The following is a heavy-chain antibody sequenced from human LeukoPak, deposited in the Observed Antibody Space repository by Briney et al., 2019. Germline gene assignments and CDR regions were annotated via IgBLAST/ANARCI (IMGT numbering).Heavy chain of an antibody. CDR1: GFTVSIYY. D-gene: IGHD2-15*01. V-gene: IGHV3-66*01. Sequence: GGSLRLSCAVSGFTVSIYYMTWVRQAPGKGLEWVSFIYRDGSANYADSVKGRFTISRDNSRNTVYLQMGSLRAEDTAVYYCARGPGWNYFDYWGQGTLVTVS. J-gene: IGHJ4*02. CDR2: IYRDGSA. CDR3: ARGPGWNYFDY.